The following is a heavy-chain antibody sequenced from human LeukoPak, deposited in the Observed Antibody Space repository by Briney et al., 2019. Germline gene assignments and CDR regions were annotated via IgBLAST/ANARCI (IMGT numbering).Heavy chain of an antibody. CDR1: GGSISSSSYY. Sequence: SETLSLTCTVSGGSISSSSYYWGWIRQPPGKGLEWIGSIYYSGSTYYNPSLKSRVTISVDTSKNQFSLKLSSVTAADTAVYYCASSTREGYSYGYRIFDYWGQGTLVTVSS. CDR2: IYYSGST. D-gene: IGHD5-18*01. CDR3: ASSTREGYSYGYRIFDY. V-gene: IGHV4-39*07. J-gene: IGHJ4*02.